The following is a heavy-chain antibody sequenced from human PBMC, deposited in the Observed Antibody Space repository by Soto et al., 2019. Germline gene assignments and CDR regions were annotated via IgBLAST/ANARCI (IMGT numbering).Heavy chain of an antibody. CDR3: AMPSRGAWSFDY. CDR1: GFTFSSYS. Sequence: PGGSLRLSCAASGFTFSSYSMSWVRQAPGKGLEWVSGFRSGGDDGTTHYADSVKGQVTISADKSISTAYLQWSSLKASDTAMYYCAMPSRGAWSFDYWGQGTLVTVSS. D-gene: IGHD2-8*02. J-gene: IGHJ4*02. V-gene: IGHV3-23*01. CDR2: SGGDDGTT.